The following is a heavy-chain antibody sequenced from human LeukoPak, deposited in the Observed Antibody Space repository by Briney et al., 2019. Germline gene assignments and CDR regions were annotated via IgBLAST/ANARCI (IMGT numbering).Heavy chain of an antibody. D-gene: IGHD3-10*01. CDR2: ISAYNGNT. Sequence: ASVKVSCKASGYTFTSYGISWVRQAPGQGLEWMGWISAYNGNTNYAQKLQGRVTMTTDTSTSTAYMELRSLRSDDTAVYYCARDSYYYGSGSLHTSHWYFDLWGRGTLVTVSS. CDR1: GYTFTSYG. J-gene: IGHJ2*01. V-gene: IGHV1-18*01. CDR3: ARDSYYYGSGSLHTSHWYFDL.